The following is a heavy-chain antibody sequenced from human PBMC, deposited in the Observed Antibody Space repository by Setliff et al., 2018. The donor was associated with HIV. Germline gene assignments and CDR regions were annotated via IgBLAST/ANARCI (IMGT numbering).Heavy chain of an antibody. CDR1: GYTFTDYF. J-gene: IGHJ4*02. V-gene: IGHV1-2*02. D-gene: IGHD6-6*01. CDR2: ISPDNANT. Sequence: ASVKVSCKSSGYTFTDYFMHWVRQAPGQGLEWMGWISPDNANTRISQRFRGSVTMTRDRSINTAYMEFSGLTSDDTAVYYCARQLSNSFDLWGQGALVTVSS. CDR3: ARQLSNSFDL.